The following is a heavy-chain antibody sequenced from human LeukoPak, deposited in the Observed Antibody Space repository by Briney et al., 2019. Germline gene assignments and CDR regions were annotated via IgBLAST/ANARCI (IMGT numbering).Heavy chain of an antibody. CDR2: HSHSGSA. J-gene: IGHJ4*02. CDR1: GASINSDTYY. CDR3: ARYQTGTMFAV. D-gene: IGHD1/OR15-1a*01. Sequence: SETLSLTCTVSGASINSDTYYWGWIRQPPGKGLEWIGTHSHSGSAYYNPSLRSRITMSLDTSENQPSLKLYSVTAADTAIYYCARYQTGTMFAVWGQGTLVTISS. V-gene: IGHV4-39*07.